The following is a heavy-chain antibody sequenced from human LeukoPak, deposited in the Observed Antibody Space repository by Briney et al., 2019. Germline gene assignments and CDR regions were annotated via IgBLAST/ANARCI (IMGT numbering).Heavy chain of an antibody. CDR1: GYTFTSYG. Sequence: PKASVKVSCKASGYTFTSYGISWVRQAPGQGLEWMGWISAYSGNTNYAQKLQGRVTMTTDTSTSTAYMELRSLRSDDTAVYYCARDYRAPTKCGGPWGQGTLVTVSS. J-gene: IGHJ5*02. D-gene: IGHD3-16*01. V-gene: IGHV1-18*01. CDR3: ARDYRAPTKCGGP. CDR2: ISAYSGNT.